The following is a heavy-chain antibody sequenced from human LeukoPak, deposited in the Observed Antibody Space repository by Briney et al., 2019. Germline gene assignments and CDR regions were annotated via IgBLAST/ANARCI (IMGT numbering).Heavy chain of an antibody. Sequence: SETLSLTCTVSGGSISSGSYNWSWIRQPAGKGLEWIGRIYTSGSTNYNPSLKSRVTISVDTSKNQFSLELSSVTAADTAVYYCARAGYSYGYWIFDYWGQGTLVTVSS. V-gene: IGHV4-61*02. J-gene: IGHJ4*02. CDR1: GGSISSGSYN. CDR2: IYTSGST. D-gene: IGHD5-18*01. CDR3: ARAGYSYGYWIFDY.